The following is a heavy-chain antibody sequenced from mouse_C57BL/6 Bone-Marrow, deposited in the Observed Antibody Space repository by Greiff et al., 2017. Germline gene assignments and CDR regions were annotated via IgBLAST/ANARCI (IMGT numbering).Heavy chain of an antibody. D-gene: IGHD3-3*01. CDR1: GFNIKDDY. CDR2: IDPENGGT. J-gene: IGHJ2*01. V-gene: IGHV14-4*01. CDR3: TTECCYY. Sequence: VQLQQSGAELVRPGASVKLSCTASGFNIKDDYMHWVKQRPEQGLEWIGWIDPENGGTGYASKFPGTATITADTSSNTAYLQLSSLTSEDTAVYYCTTECCYYGCERTTLTGSS.